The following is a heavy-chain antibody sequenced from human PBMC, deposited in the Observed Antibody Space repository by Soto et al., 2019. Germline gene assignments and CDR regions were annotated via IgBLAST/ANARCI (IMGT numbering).Heavy chain of an antibody. CDR1: GYTFTGYY. CDR2: INPNSGGT. V-gene: IGHV1-2*04. D-gene: IGHD3-10*01. CDR3: ARGWFGETYYGMDV. Sequence: QVQLVQSGAEVKKPGSSVKVSCKASGYTFTGYYLHWVRQAPGQGLEGMGWINPNSGGTNYAQKFQGWGTMTRDTSISTAYMELSRLRSDDTAVYYCARGWFGETYYGMDVWGQGTTVTVS. J-gene: IGHJ6*02.